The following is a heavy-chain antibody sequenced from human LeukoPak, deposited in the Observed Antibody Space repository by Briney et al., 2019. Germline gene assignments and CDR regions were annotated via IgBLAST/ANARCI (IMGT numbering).Heavy chain of an antibody. CDR3: ARPVPYGGTTIGSDAFDV. CDR2: IFYSCDT. CDR1: GRPHSSYSHH. Sequence: SDPVSLLCTVSGRPHSSYSHHWRWSRQPPGKGVEWFGSIFYSCDTYYNPPLKIRLIISIDTSNNQFSLRVASVTAADTAVYYCARPVPYGGTTIGSDAFDVWGQGTKVTVSS. D-gene: IGHD4-23*01. J-gene: IGHJ3*01. V-gene: IGHV4-39*01.